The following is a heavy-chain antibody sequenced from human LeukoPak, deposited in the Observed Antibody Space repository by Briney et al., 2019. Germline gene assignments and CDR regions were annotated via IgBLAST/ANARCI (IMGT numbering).Heavy chain of an antibody. CDR1: GGSISSYY. J-gene: IGHJ4*02. CDR3: ARGITYGSETYYGNIDY. D-gene: IGHD3-10*01. Sequence: PSETLSLTCTVSGGSISSYYWSWIRQPAGKGLEWIGRIYTSGSTNYNPSLKSRVTMSVDTSKNQFSLKLGSVTAADTAVYYCARGITYGSETYYGNIDYWGQGTLVTVSS. V-gene: IGHV4-4*07. CDR2: IYTSGST.